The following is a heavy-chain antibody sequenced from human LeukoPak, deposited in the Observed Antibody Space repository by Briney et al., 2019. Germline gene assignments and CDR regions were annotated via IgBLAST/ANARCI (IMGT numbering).Heavy chain of an antibody. J-gene: IGHJ4*02. Sequence: GGSLRLSCAASGFAFSSYAMHWVRQGPGKGLEWVALVSYDGGSKYYADSVKGRITISRDNSKNTLHLQMNGLRTEDTGVYYCARDLLSGPYYFDYWGQGTLVTVSS. D-gene: IGHD2-15*01. V-gene: IGHV3-30-3*01. CDR2: VSYDGGSK. CDR1: GFAFSSYA. CDR3: ARDLLSGPYYFDY.